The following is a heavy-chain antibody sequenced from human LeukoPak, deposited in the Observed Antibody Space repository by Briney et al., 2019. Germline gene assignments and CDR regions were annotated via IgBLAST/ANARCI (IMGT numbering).Heavy chain of an antibody. V-gene: IGHV3-23*01. D-gene: IGHD2-2*01. CDR3: ANRPTSAWSDH. CDR1: GFSISGSG. Sequence: GGSLRLSCAASGFSISGSGMTWVRQAPGKGLEGISAINSGDSTYYADAVMGRFTVSRDNSKNTIYLQMNSLRVDDTAVYFCANRPTSAWSDHWGQGTLVTVSS. CDR2: INSGDST. J-gene: IGHJ5*02.